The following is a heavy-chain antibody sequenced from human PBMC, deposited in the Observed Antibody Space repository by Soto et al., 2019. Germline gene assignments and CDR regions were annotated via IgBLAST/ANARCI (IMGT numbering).Heavy chain of an antibody. CDR3: ARGLISGSHYSGGWYYFDS. CDR1: GGSFSGYI. CDR2: INHSGSA. Sequence: QVQLQQSGAGLLKPSETLSLTCDVYGGSFSGYIWTWIRQTPGKGLQWIGQINHSGSANYNPSLKRRVTTSVHTSNSQFSLELNSVTAADTAVYYCARGLISGSHYSGGWYYFDSWGQGTQVTVSS. D-gene: IGHD1-26*01. J-gene: IGHJ4*02. V-gene: IGHV4-34*01.